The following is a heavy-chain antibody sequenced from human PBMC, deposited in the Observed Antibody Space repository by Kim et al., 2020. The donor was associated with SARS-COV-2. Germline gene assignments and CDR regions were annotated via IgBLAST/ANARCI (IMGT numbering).Heavy chain of an antibody. D-gene: IGHD3-16*01. Sequence: GGSLRLSCAASGFTFSSQAMSWVRQAPGKGLEWVSSIGGSGGSTYYADSVKGRLTVSRDNSENTLYLHMNSLRAEDTAGYYWVKGNYVIDVWGHGTTAT. V-gene: IGHV3-23*01. CDR2: IGGSGGST. CDR3: VKGNYVIDV. J-gene: IGHJ6*01. CDR1: GFTFSSQA.